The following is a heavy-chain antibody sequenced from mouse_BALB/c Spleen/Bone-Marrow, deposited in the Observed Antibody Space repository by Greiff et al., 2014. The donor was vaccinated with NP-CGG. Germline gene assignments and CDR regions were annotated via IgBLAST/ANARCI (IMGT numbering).Heavy chain of an antibody. V-gene: IGHV14-3*02. CDR2: IDPANGNT. D-gene: IGHD1-1*01. J-gene: IGHJ3*01. CDR3: ARYNYGSSQFAY. CDR1: GFNIKDTY. Sequence: DVKLVESGAELVKPGASVKLPCTASGFNIKDTYMHWVKQRPEQGLEWIGRIDPANGNTKYDPKFQGKATITADTSSNTAYLQLSSLTSEDTAVYYCARYNYGSSQFAYWGQGTLVTVSA.